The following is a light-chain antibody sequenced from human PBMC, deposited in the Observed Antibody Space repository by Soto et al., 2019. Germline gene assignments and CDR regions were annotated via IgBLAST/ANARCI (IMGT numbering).Light chain of an antibody. CDR1: QRISEH. Sequence: DVKMTQSPSSLSASLGDTVTFTCRASQRISEHLNWYQHKPGKPPRLLIYAASNLDNVVPSRFSGSGSRTTFTLTIRSLQPEDFATYCCQQSYCFPRTFGQGTKVDI. V-gene: IGKV1-39*01. CDR2: AAS. CDR3: QQSYCFPRT. J-gene: IGKJ1*01.